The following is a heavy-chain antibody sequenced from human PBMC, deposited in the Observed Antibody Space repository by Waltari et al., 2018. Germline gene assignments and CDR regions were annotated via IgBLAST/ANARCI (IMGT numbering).Heavy chain of an antibody. D-gene: IGHD2-2*01. Sequence: QVQLVQSGAEMKKPGASVKVSCKASGYTFTGYFMHWMRQAPGQGLEWMGCINPNSGDTKYAQKFQGRVTMTRDTSISTAYMELSRLTSDDTAVYYCARGPATADFDYWGQGTLVTVSS. CDR3: ARGPATADFDY. V-gene: IGHV1-2*02. CDR1: GYTFTGYF. J-gene: IGHJ4*02. CDR2: INPNSGDT.